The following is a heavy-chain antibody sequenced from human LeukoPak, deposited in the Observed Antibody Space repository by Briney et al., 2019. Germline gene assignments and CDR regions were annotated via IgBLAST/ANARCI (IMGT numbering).Heavy chain of an antibody. Sequence: SETLSLTCTVSGGSSSSSSYYWAWIRQPPGKGLEWIGSIYYSGNTYYNPSLKSRVTIYVDASKNQFSLKLSSVTAADTAVYYCARREGYNFDYWGQGTLVTVSS. J-gene: IGHJ4*02. D-gene: IGHD5-24*01. CDR1: GGSSSSSSYY. V-gene: IGHV4-39*01. CDR3: ARREGYNFDY. CDR2: IYYSGNT.